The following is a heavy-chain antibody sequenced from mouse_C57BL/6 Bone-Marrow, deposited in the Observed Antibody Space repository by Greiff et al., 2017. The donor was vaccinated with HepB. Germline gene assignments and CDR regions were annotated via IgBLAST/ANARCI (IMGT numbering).Heavy chain of an antibody. D-gene: IGHD1-1*01. J-gene: IGHJ1*03. CDR2: IYPRSGNT. V-gene: IGHV1-81*01. CDR1: GYTFTSYG. Sequence: VKLQESGAELARPGASVKLSCKASGYTFTSYGISWVKQRTGQGLEWIGEIYPRSGNTYYNEKFKGKATLTADKSSSTAYMELRSLTSEDSAVYFCARREDYGSSYDWYFDVWGTGTTVTVSS. CDR3: ARREDYGSSYDWYFDV.